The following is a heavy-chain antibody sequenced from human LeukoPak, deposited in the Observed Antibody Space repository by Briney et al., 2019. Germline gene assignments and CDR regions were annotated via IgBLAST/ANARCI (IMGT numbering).Heavy chain of an antibody. V-gene: IGHV1-18*01. D-gene: IGHD3-3*01. Sequence: ASVKVSCKASGYTFTSYGISWVRQAPGQGLEWMGWISAYNGNTNYAQKFQGRVTITRNTSISTAYMELSSLRSEDTAVYYCARGLRFLEWLPAFFDYWGQGTLVTVSS. CDR3: ARGLRFLEWLPAFFDY. CDR1: GYTFTSYG. CDR2: ISAYNGNT. J-gene: IGHJ4*02.